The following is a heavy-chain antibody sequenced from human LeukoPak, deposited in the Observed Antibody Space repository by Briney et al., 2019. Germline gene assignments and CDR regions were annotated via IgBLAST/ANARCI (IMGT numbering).Heavy chain of an antibody. D-gene: IGHD2-2*01. V-gene: IGHV3-30*04. J-gene: IGHJ4*02. CDR1: GFTFSSYA. CDR3: ARGGLGYCSSTSCRFRPFSYYFDY. CDR2: ISYDGSNK. Sequence: PGGSLRLSCAASGFTFSSYAMHWVRQAPGKGLEWVAVISYDGSNKYYADSVKGRFTISRDNSKNTLYLQMNSLRAEDTAVYYCARGGLGYCSSTSCRFRPFSYYFDYWGQGTLVTVSS.